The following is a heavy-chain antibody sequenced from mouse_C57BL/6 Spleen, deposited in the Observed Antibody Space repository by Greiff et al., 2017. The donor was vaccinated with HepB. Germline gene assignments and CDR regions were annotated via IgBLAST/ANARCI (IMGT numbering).Heavy chain of an antibody. Sequence: QVQLQQSGAELAKPGASVKLSCKASGYTFTSYWMHWVKQRPGQGLEWIGYINPSSGYTKYNQKFKDKATLTADQSSSTAYMQLSSLTYEDSAVYYCAREGYGKSFMDYWGQGTSVTVSS. CDR3: AREGYGKSFMDY. D-gene: IGHD2-1*01. CDR1: GYTFTSYW. J-gene: IGHJ4*01. CDR2: INPSSGYT. V-gene: IGHV1-7*01.